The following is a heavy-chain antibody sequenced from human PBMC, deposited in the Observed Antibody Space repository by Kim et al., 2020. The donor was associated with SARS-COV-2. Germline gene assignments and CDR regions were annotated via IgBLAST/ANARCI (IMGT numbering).Heavy chain of an antibody. D-gene: IGHD2-21*02. V-gene: IGHV3-9*01. CDR3: AKGVVVVTGDWFDP. Sequence: YADSVKGRFTISRDNAKNSLYLQMTSLGAEDTALYYCAKGVVVVTGDWFDPWGQGTLVTVSS. J-gene: IGHJ5*02.